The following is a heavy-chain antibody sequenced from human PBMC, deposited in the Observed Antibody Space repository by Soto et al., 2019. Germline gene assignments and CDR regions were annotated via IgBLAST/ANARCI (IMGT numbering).Heavy chain of an antibody. CDR3: ARRTWYYDILTGIDD. J-gene: IGHJ4*02. V-gene: IGHV4-61*01. D-gene: IGHD3-9*01. CDR2: IYYSGST. CDR1: GGSVSSGSYY. Sequence: PSETLSLTCTVSGGSVSSGSYYWSWIRQPPGKGLEWIGYIYYSGSTNYNPSLKSRVTISVDTSKNQFSLKLSSVTAADTAVYYCARRTWYYDILTGIDDWGQGTLVTVDS.